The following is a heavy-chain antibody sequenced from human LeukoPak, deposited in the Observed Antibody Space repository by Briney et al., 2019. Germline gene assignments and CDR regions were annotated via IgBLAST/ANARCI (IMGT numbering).Heavy chain of an antibody. V-gene: IGHV4-31*03. J-gene: IGHJ4*02. Sequence: SETLSLTCSVSGGSISSSSYYWSWIRQHPGKGLEWIGYIYYSGSTYYNPSLKSRVTISLDTSKNQFSLKLSSVTAADTAVYYCASGIVVVVAATRDTVTPSFDYWGQGTLVTVSS. CDR2: IYYSGST. CDR1: GGSISSSSYY. CDR3: ASGIVVVVAATRDTVTPSFDY. D-gene: IGHD2-15*01.